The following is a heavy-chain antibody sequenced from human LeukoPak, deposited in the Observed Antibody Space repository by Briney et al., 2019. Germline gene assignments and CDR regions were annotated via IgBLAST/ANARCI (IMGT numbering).Heavy chain of an antibody. D-gene: IGHD2-2*01. CDR1: GGTFSSYA. V-gene: IGHV1-69*13. J-gene: IGHJ6*02. CDR3: ARDDIVVVPAANYYYYGMDV. CDR2: VIPIFGTA. Sequence: SVTVSCKASGGTFSSYAISWVRQAPGQGLEWMGGVIPIFGTANYAQKFQGRVTITADESTSTAYMELSSLRSEDTAVYYCARDDIVVVPAANYYYYGMDVWGQGTTVTVSS.